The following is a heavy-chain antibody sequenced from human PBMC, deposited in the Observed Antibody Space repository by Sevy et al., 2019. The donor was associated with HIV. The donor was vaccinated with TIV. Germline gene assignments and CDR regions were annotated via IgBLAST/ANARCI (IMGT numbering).Heavy chain of an antibody. J-gene: IGHJ4*02. D-gene: IGHD3-10*01. CDR3: ARGSLLWFGERGYFDY. Sequence: TLSLTCTVSGGSISSYYWSWIRQPPGKGLEWIGYIYYSGSTNYNPSLKSRVTISVDTSKNQFSLKLSSVTAADTAVYYCARGSLLWFGERGYFDYWGQGTLVTVSS. CDR2: IYYSGST. CDR1: GGSISSYY. V-gene: IGHV4-59*01.